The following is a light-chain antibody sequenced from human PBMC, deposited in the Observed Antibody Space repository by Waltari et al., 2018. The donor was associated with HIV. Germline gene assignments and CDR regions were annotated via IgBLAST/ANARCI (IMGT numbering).Light chain of an antibody. J-gene: IGLJ2*01. CDR2: RNN. CDR3: AAWADSLSAVV. CDR1: SPNIGSYY. V-gene: IGLV1-47*01. Sequence: QSVLTQPPSASGTLGQRVTISCSGSSPNIGSYYVYWYQQLPGTAPKRVNYRNNQRPSGVPDRVSDSKSGTSASLAVGGLRSEDEADYYCAAWADSLSAVVFGGGTKLTGL.